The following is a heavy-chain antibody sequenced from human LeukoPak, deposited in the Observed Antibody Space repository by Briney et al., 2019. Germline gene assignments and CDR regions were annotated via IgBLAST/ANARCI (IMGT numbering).Heavy chain of an antibody. Sequence: ASVKVSCKASGYTFTSYDINWVRQATGQGLEWMGWMNPNSGNTGYAQKFQGRVTMTRNTSISTAYMELSSLRSEDTAVYYCARDPDVAVAGPTFDYSGRGTLVTVSS. CDR2: MNPNSGNT. J-gene: IGHJ4*02. D-gene: IGHD6-19*01. V-gene: IGHV1-8*01. CDR1: GYTFTSYD. CDR3: ARDPDVAVAGPTFDY.